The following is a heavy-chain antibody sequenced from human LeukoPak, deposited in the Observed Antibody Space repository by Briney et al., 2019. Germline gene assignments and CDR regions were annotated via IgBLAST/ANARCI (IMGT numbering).Heavy chain of an antibody. D-gene: IGHD4-11*01. CDR2: ISYDGSNK. V-gene: IGHV3-30-3*01. J-gene: IGHJ4*02. CDR1: GFTFSSYA. CDR3: ARDVDYPSAYFDY. Sequence: GRSLRLSCAASGFTFSSYAMHRVRQAPGKGLEWVAVISYDGSNKYYADSVKGRFTISRDNSKNTLYLQMNSLRAEDTAVYYCARDVDYPSAYFDYWGQGTLVTVSS.